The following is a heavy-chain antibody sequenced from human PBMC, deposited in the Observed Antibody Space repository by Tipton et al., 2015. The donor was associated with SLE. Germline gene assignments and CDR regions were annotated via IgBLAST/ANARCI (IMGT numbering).Heavy chain of an antibody. CDR3: ASGRWEWELLRAFDI. Sequence: TLSLTCTGSGGSIRSYYWSWIRQPPGKGLEWIGYIYYSGSTNYNPSLKSRVTISVDTSKNQFSLKLSSVTAADTAVYYCASGRWEWELLRAFDIWGQGTMVTVSS. D-gene: IGHD1-26*01. V-gene: IGHV4-59*01. CDR1: GGSIRSYY. CDR2: IYYSGST. J-gene: IGHJ3*02.